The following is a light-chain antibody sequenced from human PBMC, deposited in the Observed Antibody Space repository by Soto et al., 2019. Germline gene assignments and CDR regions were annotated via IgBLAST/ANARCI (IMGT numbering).Light chain of an antibody. CDR3: HQFGNSPLFT. Sequence: EIVLTQSPGTLSLSPGERATLSCRAGQSVSSSYLAWYQQKPGQAPRLLIYGASSRATGIPDRFSGSGSGTDFTLTISRMEPEDFAVYYCHQFGNSPLFTFGDGSKVDVK. CDR1: QSVSSSY. CDR2: GAS. J-gene: IGKJ3*01. V-gene: IGKV3-20*01.